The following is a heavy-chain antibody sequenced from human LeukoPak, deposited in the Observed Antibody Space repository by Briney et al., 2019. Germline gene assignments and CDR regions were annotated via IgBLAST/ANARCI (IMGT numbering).Heavy chain of an antibody. Sequence: PGGSLRLSCAASGFTFSSYWMSWVRQAPGKGLEWVANIKQDGSEKYYVDSVKGRFTISRDNAKNSLYLQMNSLRAEDSAVYYCARDFNRPIGWPYYFDYWGQGTLVTVSS. CDR2: IKQDGSEK. CDR3: ARDFNRPIGWPYYFDY. J-gene: IGHJ4*02. CDR1: GFTFSSYW. V-gene: IGHV3-7*01. D-gene: IGHD6-19*01.